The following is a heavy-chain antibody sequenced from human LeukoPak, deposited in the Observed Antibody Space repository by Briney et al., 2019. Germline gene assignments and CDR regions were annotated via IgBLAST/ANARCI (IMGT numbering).Heavy chain of an antibody. V-gene: IGHV3-48*01. CDR1: GFTFSSYS. J-gene: IGHJ4*02. Sequence: GGSLRLSCAASGFTFSSYSMNWVRQAPGKGLEWVSYISSSSSTIYYADSVKGRFTISRDNAKNSLYLQMNSLRAEDTAVYYCARDRTPLDYWGQGTLVTVSS. CDR2: ISSSSSTI. CDR3: ARDRTPLDY.